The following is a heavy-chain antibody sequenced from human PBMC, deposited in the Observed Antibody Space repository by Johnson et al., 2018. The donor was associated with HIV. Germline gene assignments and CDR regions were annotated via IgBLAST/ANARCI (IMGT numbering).Heavy chain of an antibody. Sequence: QVQLMESGGGVVQPGRSLRLSCAASGFTFSSYAMHWVRQAPGKGLEWVAVISYDGSNKYYADSVKGRFTISRDNSKNTLYLQMNSLRAEDTAVYYCARDRGSSSWYRDAFDIWGQGTMVTVSS. CDR2: ISYDGSNK. CDR1: GFTFSSYA. J-gene: IGHJ3*02. V-gene: IGHV3-30-3*01. D-gene: IGHD6-13*01. CDR3: ARDRGSSSWYRDAFDI.